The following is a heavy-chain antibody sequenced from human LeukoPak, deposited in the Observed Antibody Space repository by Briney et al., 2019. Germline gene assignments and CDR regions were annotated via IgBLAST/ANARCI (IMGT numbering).Heavy chain of an antibody. Sequence: SVKVSCKASGGTFSNYAFSWVRQAPGQGLEWMGVINPILGTVNYAQNFQARVTITADKSTSTAYMELSSLRSDDTAVYYCARHNPKQRGVDYWGQGTLVTVSS. CDR1: GGTFSNYA. V-gene: IGHV1-69*06. CDR3: ARHNPKQRGVDY. J-gene: IGHJ4*02. CDR2: INPILGTV. D-gene: IGHD6-25*01.